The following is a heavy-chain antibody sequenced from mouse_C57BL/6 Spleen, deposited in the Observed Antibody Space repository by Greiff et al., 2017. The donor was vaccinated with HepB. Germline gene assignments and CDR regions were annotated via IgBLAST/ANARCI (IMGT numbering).Heavy chain of an antibody. V-gene: IGHV1-42*01. CDR2: INPSTGGT. J-gene: IGHJ4*01. CDR3: ATPVYDGNYYAMDY. D-gene: IGHD2-12*01. Sequence: EVQLQESGPELVKPGASVKISCKASGYSFTGYYMNWVKQSPEKSLEWIGEINPSTGGTTYNQKFKAKATLTVDKSSSTAYMQLKSLTSEDSAVYYCATPVYDGNYYAMDYWGQGTSVTVSS. CDR1: GYSFTGYY.